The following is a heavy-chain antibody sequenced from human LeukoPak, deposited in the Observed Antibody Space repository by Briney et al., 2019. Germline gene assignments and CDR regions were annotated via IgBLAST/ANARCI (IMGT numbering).Heavy chain of an antibody. J-gene: IGHJ4*02. Sequence: PSETLSLTCSVSGGSISSYYWNWIRQTPGKGLQWIGYTHYSGSTNYNPSLKSRVSISVDTSKNQFSLKLSSVTAADTALYYCARGNAYNWRFDSWGQGTLVTVSS. CDR3: ARGNAYNWRFDS. V-gene: IGHV4-59*01. CDR2: THYSGST. D-gene: IGHD1-1*01. CDR1: GGSISSYY.